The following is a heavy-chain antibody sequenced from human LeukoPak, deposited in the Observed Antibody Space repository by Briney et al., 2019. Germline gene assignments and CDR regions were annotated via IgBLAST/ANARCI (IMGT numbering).Heavy chain of an antibody. Sequence: PGGSLRLSCAGSGFTFGGYGMPWFRQTPGKGLEWVAAIAYDGSRAFYADSVKGRFTISRDNSKNTMSVQMDDLRAEDTAVYYCTRYNNDHFDYWGQGTLVTVSS. D-gene: IGHD1-14*01. CDR2: IAYDGSRA. CDR1: GFTFGGYG. CDR3: TRYNNDHFDY. V-gene: IGHV3-33*01. J-gene: IGHJ4*02.